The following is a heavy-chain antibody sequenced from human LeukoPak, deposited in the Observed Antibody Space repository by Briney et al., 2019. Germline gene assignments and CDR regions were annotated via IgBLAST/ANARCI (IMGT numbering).Heavy chain of an antibody. CDR3: ARVRQLVRDNIRNWFDP. Sequence: PSETLSLTCTVSGGSISSSSYYWGWIRQPPGKGLEWIGSIYYSGSTYYNPSLKSRVTISVDTSKNQFSLKLSSVTAADTAVYYCARVRQLVRDNIRNWFDPWGQGTLVTVSS. V-gene: IGHV4-39*07. J-gene: IGHJ5*02. CDR1: GGSISSSSYY. D-gene: IGHD6-13*01. CDR2: IYYSGST.